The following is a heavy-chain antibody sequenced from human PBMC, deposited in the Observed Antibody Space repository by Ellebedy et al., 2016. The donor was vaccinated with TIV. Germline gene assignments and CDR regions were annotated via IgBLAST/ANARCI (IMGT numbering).Heavy chain of an antibody. J-gene: IGHJ4*01. CDR1: GDSINIYY. CDR2: INPSGDDA. D-gene: IGHD1-1*01. Sequence: ASVKVSCKAPGDSINIYYMHWVRQAPGQGLEWMGIINPSGDDANYTKKFQGRVTRTRDTSTSTVYMDLSSLTSEDTAIYYCARANDQDFDSWGQGTLVTVSS. CDR3: ARANDQDFDS. V-gene: IGHV1-46*02.